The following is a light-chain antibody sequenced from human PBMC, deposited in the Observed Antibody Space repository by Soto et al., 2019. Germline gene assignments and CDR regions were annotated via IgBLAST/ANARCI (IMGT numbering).Light chain of an antibody. CDR2: DAS. Sequence: EIVLTQSPGTLSLSPGEIATLSCRASQSVSSSYLAWYQQKPGQAPRLLIYDASNRATGIPARFSGSGSGTDFTLTINSLEPEDSAVYYCQQRSNWPSITFGQGTKVDIK. V-gene: IGKV3D-20*02. CDR1: QSVSSSY. CDR3: QQRSNWPSIT. J-gene: IGKJ1*01.